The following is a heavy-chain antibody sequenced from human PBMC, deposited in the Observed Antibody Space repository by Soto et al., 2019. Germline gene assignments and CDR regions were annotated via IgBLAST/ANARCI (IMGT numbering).Heavy chain of an antibody. CDR3: AKAEVSVVDPDAGGY. CDR1: GFTFSSYA. D-gene: IGHD2-15*01. CDR2: ISGSGGST. J-gene: IGHJ4*02. Sequence: EVQLLESGGGLVQPGGSLRLSCAASGFTFSSYAMSWVRQAPGKGLEWVSAISGSGGSTYYADSVKGRFTISRDNSKNTLYLQMNSLRAEDTAVYYSAKAEVSVVDPDAGGYWGQGTLVTVSS. V-gene: IGHV3-23*01.